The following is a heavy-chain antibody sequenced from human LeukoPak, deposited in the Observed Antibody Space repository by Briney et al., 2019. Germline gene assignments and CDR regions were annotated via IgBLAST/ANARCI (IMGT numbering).Heavy chain of an antibody. D-gene: IGHD3-3*01. Sequence: GGSLRLSCAASGFTFSSYGMHWVRQAPGKGLEWVAVISYDGSNKYYADSVKGRFTISRDNSKNTLYLQMNSLRAEDTAVYYCARDYDFWSGFFDNWGQGILVTVSS. V-gene: IGHV3-30*03. CDR2: ISYDGSNK. CDR1: GFTFSSYG. CDR3: ARDYDFWSGFFDN. J-gene: IGHJ4*02.